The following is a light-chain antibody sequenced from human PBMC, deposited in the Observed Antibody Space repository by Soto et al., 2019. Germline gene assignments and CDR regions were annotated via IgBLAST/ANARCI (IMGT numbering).Light chain of an antibody. CDR2: AAS. CDR1: QGISNY. Sequence: DIQMTQSPSSLSASVGDRVTTTCRASQGISNYLAWYQQKPGKVPKLLIYAASTLHSGVPSRFSGSGSGTEFTLTISSLQTEDVATYYCQNYNSAPLTFGGGTKGDIK. CDR3: QNYNSAPLT. J-gene: IGKJ4*01. V-gene: IGKV1-27*01.